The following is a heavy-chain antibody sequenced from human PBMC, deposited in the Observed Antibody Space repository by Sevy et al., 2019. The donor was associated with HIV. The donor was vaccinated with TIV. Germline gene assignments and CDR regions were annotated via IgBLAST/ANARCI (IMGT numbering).Heavy chain of an antibody. V-gene: IGHV3-23*01. J-gene: IGHJ2*01. D-gene: IGHD6-13*01. CDR2: ISGGGGT. CDR1: GFTFSSYA. CDR3: AKHYIHDIADGWYFDL. Sequence: GESLKISCAASGFTFSSYAMSWVRQAPGKGLEGKGLEWVSTISGGGGTYYADSVRGRFTISRDNSKNTLYLQVNSLRVEDTAVYYCAKHYIHDIADGWYFDLWGRGTLVTVSS.